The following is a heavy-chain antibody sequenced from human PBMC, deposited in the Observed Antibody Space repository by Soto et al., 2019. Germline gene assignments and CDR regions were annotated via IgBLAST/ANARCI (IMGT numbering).Heavy chain of an antibody. Sequence: QVQLQQWGAGLLKPSETLSLTCAVYGGSFSGYYWSWIRQPPGKGLEWIGEINHSGSTNYNPSLKSRITISVDTSKNQSSLKLSSVTAADTAVYYCARERHPTRSWYFDLWGRGTLVTVSS. J-gene: IGHJ2*01. D-gene: IGHD1-26*01. CDR3: ARERHPTRSWYFDL. CDR2: INHSGST. V-gene: IGHV4-34*01. CDR1: GGSFSGYY.